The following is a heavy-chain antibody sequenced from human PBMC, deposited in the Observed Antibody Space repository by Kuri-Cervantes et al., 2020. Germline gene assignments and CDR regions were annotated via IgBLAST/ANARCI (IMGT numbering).Heavy chain of an antibody. CDR3: ARGGAGRWELLRHAFDI. Sequence: SVKVSCKASGGTFSSYTISWVRQAPGQGLEWMGRIIPILGTANYAQKFQGRVTITADESTSTAYMELSSLRSEDTAVYYCARGGAGRWELLRHAFDIWGQGTMVTVSS. D-gene: IGHD1-26*01. CDR2: IIPILGTA. CDR1: GGTFSSYT. J-gene: IGHJ3*02. V-gene: IGHV1-69*08.